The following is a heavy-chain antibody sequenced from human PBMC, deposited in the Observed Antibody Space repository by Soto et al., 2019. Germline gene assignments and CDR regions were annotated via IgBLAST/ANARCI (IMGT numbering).Heavy chain of an antibody. Sequence: SETLSLTCGVSGGSLSGATYSWNWIRQPPGKGLEWIGYIFPSGTTYYSPSLKSRVTISIDVSKNQFSLSLRSLTAADTAVYYCARSREFDFWSQGTLVTVSS. CDR1: GGSLSGATYS. CDR2: IFPSGTT. V-gene: IGHV4-30-2*01. J-gene: IGHJ4*02. CDR3: ARSREFDF.